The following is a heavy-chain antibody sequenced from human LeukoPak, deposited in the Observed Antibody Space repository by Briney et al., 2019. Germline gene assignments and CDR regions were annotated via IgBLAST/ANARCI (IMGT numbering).Heavy chain of an antibody. V-gene: IGHV4-4*07. Sequence: SETLPLTCTVSGGSISSYYWSWIRQPAGKGLEWIGHIYRTGSTNYNPSLKSRVTMSVDTSKNLFSLKLNSVTAADTAVYYCAREGDSGYDYIDSWGQGTLVTVSS. J-gene: IGHJ5*01. CDR1: GGSISSYY. D-gene: IGHD5-12*01. CDR3: AREGDSGYDYIDS. CDR2: IYRTGST.